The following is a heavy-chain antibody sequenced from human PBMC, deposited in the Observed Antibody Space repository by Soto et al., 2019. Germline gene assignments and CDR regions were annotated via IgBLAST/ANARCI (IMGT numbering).Heavy chain of an antibody. D-gene: IGHD3-16*01. CDR3: ARRPMITFGGVLDY. CDR2: IYYSGST. Sequence: SETLSLTCTVSGGSIISSSYYWGWIRQPPGKGLEWIGSIYYSGSTYYNPSLKSRVTISVDTSKNQFSLKLSSVTAADTAVYYCARRPMITFGGVLDYWGQGTLVTVSS. V-gene: IGHV4-39*01. J-gene: IGHJ4*02. CDR1: GGSIISSSYY.